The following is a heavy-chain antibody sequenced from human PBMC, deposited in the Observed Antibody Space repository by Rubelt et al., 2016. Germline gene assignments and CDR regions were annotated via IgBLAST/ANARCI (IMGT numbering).Heavy chain of an antibody. CDR3: ARGKEGLGVTMMDY. V-gene: IGHV4-34*01. CDR1: GGSFSGYY. CDR2: INHSGST. J-gene: IGHJ4*02. Sequence: QVQLQQWGAGLLKPSETLSLTCAVYGGSFSGYYWRWIRQPPGKGLEWIGEINHSGSTNYNPSLKSRVTISVDTSKNQCSLKLSSVTAADTAVYYCARGKEGLGVTMMDYWGQGTLVTVSS. D-gene: IGHD3-22*01.